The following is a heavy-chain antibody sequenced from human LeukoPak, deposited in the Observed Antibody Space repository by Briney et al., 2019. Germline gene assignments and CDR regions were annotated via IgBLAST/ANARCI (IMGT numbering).Heavy chain of an antibody. Sequence: GRSLRLSCAAAGFIFDNYAMHWVRQAPGKGLEWVSRISWNTGNKDYADSVKGRFTISRDNDKNSLFLQMNSLRPEDTALYYCVKGTTFDAFDMWGQGTMVIVFS. CDR3: VKGTTFDAFDM. CDR1: GFIFDNYA. J-gene: IGHJ3*02. CDR2: ISWNTGNK. D-gene: IGHD3-16*01. V-gene: IGHV3-9*01.